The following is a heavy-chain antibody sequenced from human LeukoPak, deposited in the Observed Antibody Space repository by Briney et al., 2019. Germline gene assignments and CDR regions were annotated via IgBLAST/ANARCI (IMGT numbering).Heavy chain of an antibody. D-gene: IGHD1-1*01. CDR3: ARFFWNGYFDF. V-gene: IGHV3-23*01. CDR1: GFTFSRHG. CDR2: ITPSGSIS. J-gene: IGHJ4*02. Sequence: GGSLRLSCAASGFTFSRHGINWVRQAPGKGLEWVSGITPSGSISYYADSVKGRFTISRDNSKNTVSLHMNSLRAEDTALYYCARFFWNGYFDFWGQGALVTVSS.